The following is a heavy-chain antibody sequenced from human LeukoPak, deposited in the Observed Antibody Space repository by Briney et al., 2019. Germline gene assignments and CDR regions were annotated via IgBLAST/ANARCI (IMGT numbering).Heavy chain of an antibody. D-gene: IGHD2-15*01. CDR1: GYTFTGYY. V-gene: IGHV1-2*02. CDR2: INPNSGGT. Sequence: ASVKVSCKASGYTFTGYYMHWVRQAPGQGREWMGWINPNSGGTNYAQKFRGRVTMARGTSISTAYMELSRLRSDDTAVYYCARELPGYCSGGSCYYFDYWGQGTLVTVSS. J-gene: IGHJ4*02. CDR3: ARELPGYCSGGSCYYFDY.